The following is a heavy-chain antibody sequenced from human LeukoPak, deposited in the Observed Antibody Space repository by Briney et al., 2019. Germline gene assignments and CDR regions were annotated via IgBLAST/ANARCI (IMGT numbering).Heavy chain of an antibody. CDR1: GGSISSYY. CDR3: ARDGDGYTLEGWFDP. J-gene: IGHJ5*02. CDR2: IYYSGST. V-gene: IGHV4-59*01. D-gene: IGHD5-24*01. Sequence: SETLSLTCTVSGGSISSYYWSWIRQPPGKGLEWIGCIYYSGSTNYNPSLKGRVTISVDTSKNQFSLKLSSVTAADTAVDYCARDGDGYTLEGWFDPWGQGTLVTVSS.